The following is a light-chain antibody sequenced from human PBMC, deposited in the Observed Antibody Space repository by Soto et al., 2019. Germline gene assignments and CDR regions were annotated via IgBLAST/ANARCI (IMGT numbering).Light chain of an antibody. CDR1: GRYTF. Sequence: ARTRPASVAGAPGQAVPISFSVGRYTFVSWYQQHPGKAPKVLIYEVSKRPSGVSDRFSGSKSGNTASLTTPGLQAEDAAAYYCCSDAGRRPYVFGSGTRSPS. CDR3: CSDAGRRPYV. CDR2: EVS. V-gene: IGLV2-23*02. J-gene: IGLJ1*01.